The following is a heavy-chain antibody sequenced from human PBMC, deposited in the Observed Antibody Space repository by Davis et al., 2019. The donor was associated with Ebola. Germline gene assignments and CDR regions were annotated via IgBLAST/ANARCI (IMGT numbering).Heavy chain of an antibody. CDR1: GYSFTSYW. D-gene: IGHD3-22*01. J-gene: IGHJ4*02. CDR2: IDPSDSYT. CDR3: ARRHYDSSGVLDY. Sequence: CKGSGYSFTSYWISWVRQMPGKGLEWMGRIDPSDSYTNYSPSFQGHVTISADKSISTAYLQWSSLKASDTAMYYCARRHYDSSGVLDYWGQGTLVTVSS. V-gene: IGHV5-10-1*01.